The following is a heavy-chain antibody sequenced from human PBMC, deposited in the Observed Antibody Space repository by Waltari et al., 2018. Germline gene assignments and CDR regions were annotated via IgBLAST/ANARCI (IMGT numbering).Heavy chain of an antibody. CDR3: AHLYCSSTTCHLFDY. J-gene: IGHJ4*02. CDR2: IFWDDEK. CDR1: GFSPSNQEKS. V-gene: IGHV2-5*02. D-gene: IGHD2-2*01. Sequence: QYTLPESRSMLVKSTQNLTLTCSLSGFSPSNQEKSVVWVRQPPGKALDWLTLIFWDDEKRYSPSLKSRLTITKDTSKNQVVLTMTNMDPADTATYYCAHLYCSSTTCHLFDYWGQGTLVTVSS.